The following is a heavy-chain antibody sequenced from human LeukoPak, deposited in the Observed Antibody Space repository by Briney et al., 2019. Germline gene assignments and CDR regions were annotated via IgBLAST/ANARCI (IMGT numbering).Heavy chain of an antibody. CDR3: TRHELGEPGDY. J-gene: IGHJ4*02. D-gene: IGHD3-16*01. CDR2: IRSKENSFAT. V-gene: IGHV3-73*01. CDR1: GFIFSDSA. Sequence: PGGSLKLSCAASGFIFSDSAIHWVRQASGKGLEWVGRIRSKENSFATAYGASVQGRFTISGDDSKNTAYLQMNSLKIEDTALYYCTRHELGEPGDYWGQGTLVTVSS.